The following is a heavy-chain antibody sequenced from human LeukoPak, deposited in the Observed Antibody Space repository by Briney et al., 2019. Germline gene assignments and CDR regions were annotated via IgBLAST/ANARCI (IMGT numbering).Heavy chain of an antibody. J-gene: IGHJ4*02. CDR1: GSTFSSYA. D-gene: IGHD1-26*01. CDR3: AREGWDSGSYPAFDY. Sequence: GGSLRLSCAASGSTFSSYAMHWVRQAPGKGLEWVAVISYDGSNKYYADSVKGRSTISRDNSKNTLYLQMDSLRAEDTAVYYCAREGWDSGSYPAFDYWGQGTLVTVSS. CDR2: ISYDGSNK. V-gene: IGHV3-30*04.